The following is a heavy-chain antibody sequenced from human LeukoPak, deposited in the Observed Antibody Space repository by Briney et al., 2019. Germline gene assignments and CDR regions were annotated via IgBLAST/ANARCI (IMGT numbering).Heavy chain of an antibody. J-gene: IGHJ4*02. CDR1: GFTFSSYG. V-gene: IGHV3-30*02. Sequence: GGSLRLSCAASGFTFSSYGMHWVRQAPGKGLEWVAFIRYDGSNKYYADSVKGRFTISRDNSKNTLYLQMNSLRAEDTAVYYCAKVRGTAARADFDYWGQGTLVTVSS. D-gene: IGHD6-6*01. CDR3: AKVRGTAARADFDY. CDR2: IRYDGSNK.